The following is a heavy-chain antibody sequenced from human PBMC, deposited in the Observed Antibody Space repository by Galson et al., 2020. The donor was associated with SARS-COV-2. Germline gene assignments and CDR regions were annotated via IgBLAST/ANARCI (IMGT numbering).Heavy chain of an antibody. CDR2: TYYRSKWYK. D-gene: IGHD2-2*03. CDR1: GDSVSSDSAG. J-gene: IGHJ6*02. CDR3: VRGWIRNMDV. V-gene: IGHV6-1*01. Sequence: TLSLTCVISGDSVSSDSAGWNWIRQSPSRGLEWLGRTYYRSKWYKDYAESVKGRITINTDTSKNQFSLQLNSVSPEDTAVYYCVRGWIRNMDVWGQGTTVTISS.